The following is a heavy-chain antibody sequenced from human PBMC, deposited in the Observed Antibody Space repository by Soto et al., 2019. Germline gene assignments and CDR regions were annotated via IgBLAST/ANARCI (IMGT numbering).Heavy chain of an antibody. V-gene: IGHV3-23*01. Sequence: GGSLRLSCAASGFTFSSYAISWVRQAPGKGLEWVSAISGSGGSTYYADSVKGRFTISRDNSKNTLYLQMNSLRAEDTAVYYCAKSEHSSSWYSTSYYYYGMDVWGQGTTVTVSS. CDR1: GFTFSSYA. CDR2: ISGSGGST. CDR3: AKSEHSSSWYSTSYYYYGMDV. J-gene: IGHJ6*02. D-gene: IGHD6-13*01.